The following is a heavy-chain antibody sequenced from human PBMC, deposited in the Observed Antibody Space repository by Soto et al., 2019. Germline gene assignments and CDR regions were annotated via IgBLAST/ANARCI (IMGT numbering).Heavy chain of an antibody. CDR2: ISYDGSTE. D-gene: IGHD5-12*01. J-gene: IGHJ6*02. Sequence: GGPLTLSCAASGFTFSGYYMHWVRQAPGKGLEWVAVISYDGSTEYYADSVKGRFTISRDNSANRLFLQMNSLRPEDTAVYYCTKDDGYNDSTYYHYFGMDVWGQGTTVTVSS. CDR1: GFTFSGYY. V-gene: IGHV3-30*18. CDR3: TKDDGYNDSTYYHYFGMDV.